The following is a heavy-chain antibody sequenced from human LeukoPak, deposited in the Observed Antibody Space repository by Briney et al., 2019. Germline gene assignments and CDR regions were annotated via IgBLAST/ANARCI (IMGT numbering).Heavy chain of an antibody. CDR3: AITRPSHYYDSSGYHI. Sequence: PSETLSLTCTVSGGSISSGGYYWSWIRQHPGKGLEWIGYIYYSGSTYYNPSLKSRVTISVDTSKNQFSRKLSSVTAADTAVYYCAITRPSHYYDSSGYHIWGRGTLVTVSS. CDR1: GGSISSGGYY. J-gene: IGHJ4*02. V-gene: IGHV4-31*03. D-gene: IGHD3-22*01. CDR2: IYYSGST.